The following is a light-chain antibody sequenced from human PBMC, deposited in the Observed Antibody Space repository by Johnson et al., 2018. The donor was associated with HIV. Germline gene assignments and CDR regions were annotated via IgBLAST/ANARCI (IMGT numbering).Light chain of an antibody. J-gene: IGLJ1*01. CDR1: SSNIGNNY. CDR2: DNH. CDR3: GTWDSSLSFYV. V-gene: IGLV1-51*01. Sequence: HSVLTQPPSVSAAPGQKVNISCSGSSSNIGNNYVSWYQQLPGTAPKVLIYDNHKRPSGIPDRVSGSKSVTSATLGITGLQTGDEADYYCGTWDSSLSFYVFGTGTKVTVL.